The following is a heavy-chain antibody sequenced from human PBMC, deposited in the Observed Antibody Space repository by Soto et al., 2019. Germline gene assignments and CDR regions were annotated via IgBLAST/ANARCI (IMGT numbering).Heavy chain of an antibody. D-gene: IGHD3-22*01. CDR2: INWNGGST. CDR1: GFTFDDYG. V-gene: IGHV3-20*04. J-gene: IGHJ3*02. Sequence: PGGSLRLSCAASGFTFDDYGMSWVRQAPGKGLEWVSGINWNGGSTGYADSVKGRFTISRDNAKNSLYLQMNSLRAENTSFYYFSRDVNYDSSDDVFDSWGQGTMVNVSS. CDR3: SRDVNYDSSDDVFDS.